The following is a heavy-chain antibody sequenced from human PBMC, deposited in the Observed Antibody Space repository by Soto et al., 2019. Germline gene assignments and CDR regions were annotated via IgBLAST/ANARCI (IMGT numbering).Heavy chain of an antibody. CDR1: GYSFTTYG. CDR2: ISGYNGNT. V-gene: IGHV1-18*01. CDR3: AREGPAPYYYYGMDV. J-gene: IGHJ6*02. Sequence: QVQLVQSRGEVKKPGASVKVSCKTSGYSFTTYGISWVRQAPGQGLEWMGWISGYNGNTNYAQKLQGRVTMTTDTSTSTAYMERRSRRSDDTAVYYCAREGPAPYYYYGMDVWGQGSTVTVSS.